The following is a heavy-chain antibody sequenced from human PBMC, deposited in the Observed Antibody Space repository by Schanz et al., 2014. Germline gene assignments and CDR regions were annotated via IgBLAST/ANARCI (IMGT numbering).Heavy chain of an antibody. CDR3: ARGGYGSGSYREFDY. CDR1: GGSVSSGGDY. J-gene: IGHJ4*02. V-gene: IGHV4-61*08. CDR2: ISYSGST. Sequence: QVQLQESGPGLVKPSGTLSLTCTVSGGSVSSGGDYWSWIRQHPGKGLEWIGFISYSGSTYYNPSFKSRVTISVDTSKSQFSLKLSSVTAADTAVYYCARGGYGSGSYREFDYWGQGTLVTVSS. D-gene: IGHD3-10*01.